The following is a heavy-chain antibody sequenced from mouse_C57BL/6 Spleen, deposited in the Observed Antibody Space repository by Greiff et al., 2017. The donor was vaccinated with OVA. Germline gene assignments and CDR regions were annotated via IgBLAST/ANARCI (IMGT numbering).Heavy chain of an antibody. J-gene: IGHJ4*01. CDR2: IDPNSGGT. V-gene: IGHV1-72*01. Sequence: QVQLQQPGAELVKPGASVKLSCKASGYTFPSYWMHWVKQRPGRGLEWIGRIDPNSGGTKYNAKFKSKATLTVDKPSSKAYMQLSSLTSEDSAVYYGARVEALYDNYARDYWGQGTSVTVSS. D-gene: IGHD2-3*01. CDR1: GYTFPSYW. CDR3: ARVEALYDNYARDY.